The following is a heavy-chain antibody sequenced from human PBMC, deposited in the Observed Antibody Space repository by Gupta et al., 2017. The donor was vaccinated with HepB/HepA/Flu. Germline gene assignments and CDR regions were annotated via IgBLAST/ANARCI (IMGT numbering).Heavy chain of an antibody. J-gene: IGHJ4*02. Sequence: EVHLLESGGGLVQPGGSLRRSCAASGFTFSRSAISWVRQAPVKGLEWVSLISDGGTHTNYADSVKGRFTISRDNSKNTLFLQMSSLRDEDTALYYCANPLSGNYYHFDYWGQVTLVTVSS. CDR3: ANPLSGNYYHFDY. V-gene: IGHV3-23*01. CDR2: ISDGGTHT. D-gene: IGHD1-26*01. CDR1: GFTFSRSA.